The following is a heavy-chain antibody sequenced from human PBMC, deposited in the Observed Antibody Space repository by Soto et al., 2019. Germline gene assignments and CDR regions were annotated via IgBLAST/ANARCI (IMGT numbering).Heavy chain of an antibody. CDR2: ISGSGGST. Sequence: PGGSLRLSCAASGFTFSSYAMSWVRQTPGKGLEWVSAISGSGGSTYYADSVKGRFTISRDNSKNTLYLQMNSLRAEDTAVYYCAKEGEVVNVLWYYFDYWGQGTLVTVSS. CDR1: GFTFSSYA. V-gene: IGHV3-23*01. D-gene: IGHD3-16*01. J-gene: IGHJ4*02. CDR3: AKEGEVVNVLWYYFDY.